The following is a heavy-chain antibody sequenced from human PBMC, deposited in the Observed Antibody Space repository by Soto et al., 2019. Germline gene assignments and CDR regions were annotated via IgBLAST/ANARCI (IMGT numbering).Heavy chain of an antibody. Sequence: QVQLVQSGAEEKKPGASVKVSCKASGYTFTGYAMHCVRQAPGQRLEWMGWINAGNGNTKYSQKFQGRVTITRDTSASTAYMELSSLRSEDTAVYYCARAVAVAADFDYWGQGPLVTVSS. J-gene: IGHJ4*02. CDR1: GYTFTGYA. CDR2: INAGNGNT. D-gene: IGHD6-19*01. CDR3: ARAVAVAADFDY. V-gene: IGHV1-3*05.